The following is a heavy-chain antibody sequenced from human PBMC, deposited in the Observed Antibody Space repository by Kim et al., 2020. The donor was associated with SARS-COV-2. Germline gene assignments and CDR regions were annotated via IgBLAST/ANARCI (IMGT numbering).Heavy chain of an antibody. V-gene: IGHV3-30*01. Sequence: VKGRVTISSDNSKNTLYLQMNSLRAEDTAVYYCAGVPTNSWFGTNGAFDIWGQGTMVTVSS. D-gene: IGHD3-10*01. J-gene: IGHJ3*02. CDR3: AGVPTNSWFGTNGAFDI.